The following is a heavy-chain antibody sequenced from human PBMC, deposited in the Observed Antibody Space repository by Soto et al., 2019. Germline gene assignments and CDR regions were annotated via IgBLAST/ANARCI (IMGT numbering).Heavy chain of an antibody. CDR1: CGTSSNTGYP. D-gene: IGHD5-12*01. Sequence: SLMQPLTRTVWCGTSSNTGYPGGCIRQHPTKGLEWIGSIYYSGNTYDNASLKSRVTISVDTSKNHFSLKVSSVTAADTAVYYCARQGRMATNWNHDAFDIWGQGTMVT. CDR3: ARQGRMATNWNHDAFDI. V-gene: IGHV4-39*01. J-gene: IGHJ3*02. CDR2: IYYSGNT.